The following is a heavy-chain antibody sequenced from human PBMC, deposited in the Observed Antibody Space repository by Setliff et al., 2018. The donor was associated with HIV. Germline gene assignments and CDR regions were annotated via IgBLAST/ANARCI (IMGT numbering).Heavy chain of an antibody. J-gene: IGHJ6*02. V-gene: IGHV1-2*02. Sequence: ASVKVSCKASGYTFTGYYMHWVRQAPGQGLEWMGWINPNSGGTNYAQKFQGRVTMTRDTSISTAYMELSRLRSDDTAVYYCARGDPWFGELLSYYYYGMYVWGQGTTGTVSS. CDR3: ARGDPWFGELLSYYYYGMYV. D-gene: IGHD3-10*01. CDR2: INPNSGGT. CDR1: GYTFTGYY.